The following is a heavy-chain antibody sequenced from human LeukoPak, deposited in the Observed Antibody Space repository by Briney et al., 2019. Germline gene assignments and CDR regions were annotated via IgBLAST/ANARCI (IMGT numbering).Heavy chain of an antibody. J-gene: IGHJ4*02. CDR2: ISGRGDFT. D-gene: IGHD3-3*01. CDR3: AKREAEESGPIDF. V-gene: IGHV3-23*01. Sequence: QSGGSLRLSCAGSGFTFSKSAMTWVRQAPGTGLVWVSAISGRGDFTYYADSVKGRFTTSRDNSKNVLYLQMSSLRAQDTAVYYCAKREAEESGPIDFWGQGTLVTVSS. CDR1: GFTFSKSA.